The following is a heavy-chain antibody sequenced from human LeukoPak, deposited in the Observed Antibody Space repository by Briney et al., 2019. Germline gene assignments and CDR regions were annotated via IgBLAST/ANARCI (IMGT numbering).Heavy chain of an antibody. J-gene: IGHJ4*02. CDR1: GGSISSYY. Sequence: SETLSLTCTVSGGSISSYYWSWIRQPAGKGLEWIGRIYTSGSTNYNPSLKSRVTMSVDTSKNQFSLKLSSVTAADTAVYYCAGIHVDTAMVDYWGQGTLVTVSS. CDR2: IYTSGST. V-gene: IGHV4-4*07. D-gene: IGHD5-18*01. CDR3: AGIHVDTAMVDY.